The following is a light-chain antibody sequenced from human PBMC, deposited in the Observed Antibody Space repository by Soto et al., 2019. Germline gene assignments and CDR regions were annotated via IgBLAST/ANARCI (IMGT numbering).Light chain of an antibody. CDR3: QSYDSSLRGPV. V-gene: IGLV1-40*01. J-gene: IGLJ2*01. CDR2: GNN. Sequence: QSVLTQPPSVSGAPGQRVTISCTGSSSHIGAGYDVHWYQQLPGTAPRLLIYGNNNRPSGVPDRFSGSKSGTSASLAITGLQAEDEADYYCQSYDSSLRGPVFGGGTKVTVL. CDR1: SSHIGAGYD.